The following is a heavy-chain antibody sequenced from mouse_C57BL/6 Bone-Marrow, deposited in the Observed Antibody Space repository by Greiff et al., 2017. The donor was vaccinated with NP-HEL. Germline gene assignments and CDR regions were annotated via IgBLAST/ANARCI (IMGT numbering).Heavy chain of an antibody. Sequence: EVQLVEPEGGLVQPGSSMKLSCTASGFTFSGYYMAWVRQVPGKGLEWVANINYDGSCTYYPDSLKSRFIISRDNATSILYLQMSSLTSEDTATYYCARDELIDIAMDYWGQGTSVTVSS. CDR3: ARDELIDIAMDY. D-gene: IGHD2-12*01. CDR2: INYDGSCT. CDR1: GFTFSGYY. J-gene: IGHJ4*01. V-gene: IGHV5-16*01.